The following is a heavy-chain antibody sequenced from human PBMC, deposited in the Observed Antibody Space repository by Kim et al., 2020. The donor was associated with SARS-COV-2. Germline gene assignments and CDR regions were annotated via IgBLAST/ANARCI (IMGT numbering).Heavy chain of an antibody. J-gene: IGHJ5*02. CDR2: IIPFIGTA. D-gene: IGHD1-20*01. CDR1: GGTFNNYA. CDR3: ARERGDKWNDYLSDAFDP. V-gene: IGHV1-69*04. Sequence: SVKVSCKASGGTFNNYAINWVRQAPGLGLEWMGKIIPFIGTATYANNFRGRVIITADTSTSTAYMEMRSLRSDDTAVYYCARERGDKWNDYLSDAFDPW.